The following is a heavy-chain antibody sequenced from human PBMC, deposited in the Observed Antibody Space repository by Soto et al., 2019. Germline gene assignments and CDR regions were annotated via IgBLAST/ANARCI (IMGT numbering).Heavy chain of an antibody. J-gene: IGHJ4*02. CDR1: GFTFSRYA. D-gene: IGHD3-10*01. V-gene: IGHV3-23*01. CDR3: ATLTVVRGVIKGY. CDR2: ISGRGGST. Sequence: EVQLLESGGGLVQPGGSLRLSCAASGFTFSRYAMSWVRQAPGKGLEWVSAISGRGGSTYYAYSVKGRFTISRDKSKNTLYLQMNSLRAENTAVYYCATLTVVRGVIKGYWCQGTLVIVSS.